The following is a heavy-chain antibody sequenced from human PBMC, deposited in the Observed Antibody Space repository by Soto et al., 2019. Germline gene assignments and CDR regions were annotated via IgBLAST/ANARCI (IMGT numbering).Heavy chain of an antibody. Sequence: GGSLRLSCAASGFTLSSYAMSWVRQAPGKGLEWVSGISGSGDATYYTGSVKGRFTISRDNSKNTLSLQANSLRAEDTAVYYCVKHLGPAVRGLDYWGQGTVVTVSS. V-gene: IGHV3-23*01. CDR3: VKHLGPAVRGLDY. D-gene: IGHD1-26*01. J-gene: IGHJ4*02. CDR1: GFTLSSYA. CDR2: ISGSGDAT.